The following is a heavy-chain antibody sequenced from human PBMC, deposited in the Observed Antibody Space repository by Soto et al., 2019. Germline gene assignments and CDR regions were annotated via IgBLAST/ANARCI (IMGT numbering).Heavy chain of an antibody. V-gene: IGHV4-61*01. Sequence: QVQLQESSAGLVKPSETLSLTCTVSGDSVSSGSYYWSWIRQPPGKGLEWIGYIYYSVSTNYNPSLKSRVTISVDTSKNQFSLKVSSVTAADTAVYYCASYSSGWYDVIYWGQGTLVTVSS. CDR1: GDSVSSGSYY. D-gene: IGHD6-19*01. CDR2: IYYSVST. J-gene: IGHJ4*02. CDR3: ASYSSGWYDVIY.